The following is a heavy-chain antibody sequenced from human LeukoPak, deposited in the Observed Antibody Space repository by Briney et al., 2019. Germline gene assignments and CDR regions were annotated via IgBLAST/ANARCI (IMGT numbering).Heavy chain of an antibody. CDR3: ARRGDGYNSAIDY. Sequence: GGSLRLSCTASGFTFGSYSMDWVRQAPGKGLEWVSSITTSSSYIYYADSVEGRFTTSRDNAKNSLYLQMNSLRAEDTAVYYCARRGDGYNSAIDYWGQGTLVTVSS. V-gene: IGHV3-21*01. D-gene: IGHD5-24*01. J-gene: IGHJ4*02. CDR1: GFTFGSYS. CDR2: ITTSSSYI.